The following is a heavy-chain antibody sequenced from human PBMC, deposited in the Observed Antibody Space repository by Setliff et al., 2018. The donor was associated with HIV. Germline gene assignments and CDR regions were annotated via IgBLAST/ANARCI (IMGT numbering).Heavy chain of an antibody. CDR1: GGSFSGYY. Sequence: SETLSLTCAVSGGSFSGYYWNWIRQPPGRGLEWIGQINHSGGTNYNPALKSRVTISVDTSKTQFSLRLRSVTAADTAVYYCSRRAGDYYDTRGYYYGYYFGYWGQGTLVTVSS. D-gene: IGHD3-22*01. CDR2: INHSGGT. J-gene: IGHJ4*02. V-gene: IGHV4-34*01. CDR3: SRRAGDYYDTRGYYYGYYFGY.